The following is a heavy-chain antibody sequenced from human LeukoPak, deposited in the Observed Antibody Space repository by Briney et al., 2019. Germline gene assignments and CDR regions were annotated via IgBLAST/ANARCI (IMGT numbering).Heavy chain of an antibody. CDR2: INPNSGGT. D-gene: IGHD5-18*01. J-gene: IGHJ4*02. V-gene: IGHV1-2*02. CDR3: ARGAKDTAMVYSTD. Sequence: GASVKVSRKASGYTFTGYYMHWVRQAPGQGLEWMGWINPNSGGTNYAQKFQGRVTMTRDTSISTAYMELSRLRSDDTAVYYCARGAKDTAMVYSTDWGQGTLVTVSS. CDR1: GYTFTGYY.